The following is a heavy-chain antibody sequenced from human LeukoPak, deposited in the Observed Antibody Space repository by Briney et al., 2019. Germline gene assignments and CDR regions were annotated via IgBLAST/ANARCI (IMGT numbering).Heavy chain of an antibody. J-gene: IGHJ4*02. D-gene: IGHD4-17*01. CDR2: INTNTGNL. Sequence: ASVKVSCKASGYTFTSYAMNWVRQAPGQGLEWMGWINTNTGNLTYAQGFTGRFVFSLDTSVSTAYLQISSLKAEETAVYYCARVNRDDGADFDYWGQGTLVTVSS. CDR1: GYTFTSYA. V-gene: IGHV7-4-1*02. CDR3: ARVNRDDGADFDY.